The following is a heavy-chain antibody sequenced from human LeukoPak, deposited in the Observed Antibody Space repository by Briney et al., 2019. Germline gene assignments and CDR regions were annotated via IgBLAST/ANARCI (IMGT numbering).Heavy chain of an antibody. CDR3: ARTGRDGYILYYFDY. D-gene: IGHD5-24*01. J-gene: IGHJ4*02. CDR2: ISSSSSYI. V-gene: IGHV3-21*01. CDR1: RFTFSSYS. Sequence: PGGSLRLSCAASRFTFSSYSMNWARQAPGKGLERVSSISSSSSYIYYADSVKGRFTISRDNAKNSLYLQMNSLRAEDTAVYYCARTGRDGYILYYFDYWGQGTLVTVSS.